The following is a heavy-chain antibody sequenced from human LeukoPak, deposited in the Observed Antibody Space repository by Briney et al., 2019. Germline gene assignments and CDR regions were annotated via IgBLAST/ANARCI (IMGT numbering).Heavy chain of an antibody. V-gene: IGHV3-21*04. D-gene: IGHD5-24*01. CDR1: GFTFSSYA. CDR2: ISSSSSYI. CDR3: AKDRDGYNSIYFDY. Sequence: GGSLRLSCAASGFTFSSYAMSWVRQAPGKGLEWVSSISSSSSYIYYADSVKGRFTISRDNAKNSLYLQMNSLRAEDTAVYYCAKDRDGYNSIYFDYWGQGTLVTVSS. J-gene: IGHJ4*02.